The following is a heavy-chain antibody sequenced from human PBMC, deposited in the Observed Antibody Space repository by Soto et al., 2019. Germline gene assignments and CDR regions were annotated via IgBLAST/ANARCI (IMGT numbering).Heavy chain of an antibody. CDR2: IFQSGST. CDR3: ARVYSGSYSDS. CDR1: GGSIRSNNW. J-gene: IGHJ4*02. Sequence: QVQLQESGPGLVKPSGTLSLTCAVSGGSIRSNNWWSWVRQPPGKGLEWIGEIFQSGSTNYNPSLKTRVTISGDKSKNQFSLKLSSVTAADTAVYYCARVYSGSYSDSWGQGTLVTVSS. D-gene: IGHD1-26*01. V-gene: IGHV4-4*02.